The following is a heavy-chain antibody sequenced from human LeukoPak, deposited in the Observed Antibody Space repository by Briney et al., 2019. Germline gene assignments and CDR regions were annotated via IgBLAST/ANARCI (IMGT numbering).Heavy chain of an antibody. CDR1: GYTFTGYY. Sequence: GASVKVSCKASGYTFTGYYMHWVRQAPGQGLEWMGIINPSGGSTSYAQKFQGRVTMTRDTSTSTVYMELSSLRSEDTAVYYCARETQGVPAATGGLDYWGQGTLVTVSS. V-gene: IGHV1-46*01. D-gene: IGHD2-2*01. J-gene: IGHJ4*02. CDR3: ARETQGVPAATGGLDY. CDR2: INPSGGST.